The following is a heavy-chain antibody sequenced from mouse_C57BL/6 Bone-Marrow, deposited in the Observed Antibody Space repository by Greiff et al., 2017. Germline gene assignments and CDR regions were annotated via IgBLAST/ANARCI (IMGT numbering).Heavy chain of an antibody. J-gene: IGHJ1*03. CDR3: ARGTVVAHWYFDV. V-gene: IGHV1-85*01. CDR2: IYPRDGST. CDR1: GYTFTSYD. Sequence: VHLVESGPELVKPGASVKLSCKASGYTFTSYDINWVKQRPGQGLEWIGWIYPRDGSTKYNEKFKGKATLTVDTSSSTAYMELHSLTSEDSAVYFCARGTVVAHWYFDVWGTGTTVTVSS. D-gene: IGHD1-1*01.